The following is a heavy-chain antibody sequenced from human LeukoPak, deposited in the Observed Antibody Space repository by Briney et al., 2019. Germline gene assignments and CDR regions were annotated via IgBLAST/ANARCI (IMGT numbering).Heavy chain of an antibody. V-gene: IGHV1-2*02. CDR3: ARVVAATPPYYYYMDV. CDR1: GYTFTGYY. CDR2: INPNSGGT. J-gene: IGHJ6*03. Sequence: ASVKVSCKASGYTFTGYYMHWVRQAPGQGLEWMGWINPNSGGTNYAQKFQGRVTMTRDTSISTAYMELSRLRSDDTAVYYCARVVAATPPYYYYMDVWGKGTTVTVSS. D-gene: IGHD2-15*01.